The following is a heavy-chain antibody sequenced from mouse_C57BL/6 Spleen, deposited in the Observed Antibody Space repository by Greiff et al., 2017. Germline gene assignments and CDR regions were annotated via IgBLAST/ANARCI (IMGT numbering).Heavy chain of an antibody. V-gene: IGHV5-9*01. CDR3: AREATVGTWCAY. D-gene: IGHD1-1*01. CDR2: ISGGGGNT. CDR1: GFTFSSYT. Sequence: EVKLVESGGGLVKPGGSLKLSCAASGFTFSSYTMSWVRQTPGKRLEWVATISGGGGNTYYPDSVNGRFTISRDNAKNTLYLQRSSLTSEDTALYYCAREATVGTWCAYWGQGTLVTVSA. J-gene: IGHJ3*01.